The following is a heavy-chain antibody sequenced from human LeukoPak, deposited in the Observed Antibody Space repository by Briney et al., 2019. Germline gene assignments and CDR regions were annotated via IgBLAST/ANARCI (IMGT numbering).Heavy chain of an antibody. Sequence: ASVTVSCKASGYTFTSNYIHWVRQAPGQGLEWMGMIYPRDGSTSYAQKFQGRVTVTRDTSTSTVHMELSGLRSEDTAVYYCARDQEGFDYWGQGTLVSVSS. CDR2: IYPRDGST. CDR3: ARDQEGFDY. CDR1: GYTFTSNY. J-gene: IGHJ4*02. V-gene: IGHV1-46*01.